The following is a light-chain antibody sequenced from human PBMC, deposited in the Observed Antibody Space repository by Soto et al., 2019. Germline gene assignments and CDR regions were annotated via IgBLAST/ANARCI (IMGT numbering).Light chain of an antibody. CDR3: QHQRT. J-gene: IGKJ1*01. V-gene: IGKV1-5*03. CDR1: QSISSW. CDR2: KAS. Sequence: DIQMTQSPSTLSASVGDRVTITCRASQSISSWLAWYQQKPGKAPKLLIYKASSLESGVPSRFSGSGSGTEFTLITRSLQPDDFATYYCQHQRTFGQGTKVEIK.